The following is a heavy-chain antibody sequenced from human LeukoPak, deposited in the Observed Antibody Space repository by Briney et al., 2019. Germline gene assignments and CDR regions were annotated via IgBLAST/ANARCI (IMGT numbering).Heavy chain of an antibody. V-gene: IGHV3-7*03. D-gene: IGHD6-19*01. J-gene: IGHJ5*02. CDR3: ARPKQWLGLDPWFDP. CDR1: GFTFSSYW. Sequence: GGSLRLSCAASGFTFSSYWMSWVSQAPGKGLEWVANIKQDGSEKYYVDSVKGRFTISRDNAKNSLYLQMNSLRAEDTAVYYCARPKQWLGLDPWFDPWGQGTLVTVSS. CDR2: IKQDGSEK.